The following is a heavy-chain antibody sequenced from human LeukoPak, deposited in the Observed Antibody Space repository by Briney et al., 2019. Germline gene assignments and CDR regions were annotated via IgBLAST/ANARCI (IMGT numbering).Heavy chain of an antibody. CDR3: ARGSGFWSGYQYYYYMDV. J-gene: IGHJ6*03. Sequence: ASVKVSCKASGYTFTSYGISWVRQAPGQGLEWMGWINPYNGNTNYAQKFQGRVTITADESTSTAYMELSSLRSEDTAVYYCARGSGFWSGYQYYYYMDVWGKGTTVTVSS. V-gene: IGHV1-18*01. CDR2: INPYNGNT. D-gene: IGHD3-3*01. CDR1: GYTFTSYG.